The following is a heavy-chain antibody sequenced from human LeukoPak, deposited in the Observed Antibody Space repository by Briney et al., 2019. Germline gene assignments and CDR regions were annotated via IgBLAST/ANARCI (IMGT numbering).Heavy chain of an antibody. CDR2: IPYDGSNK. Sequence: PGRSLRLSCAASGFTFSSYALHWVRQAPGKGLEWVAVIPYDGSNKYYADSVKGRFTISRDNSKNTLYLQMNSLRAEDTAVYYCAREGYSYGYETLNYFDYWGQGTLVTVSS. J-gene: IGHJ4*02. CDR1: GFTFSSYA. CDR3: AREGYSYGYETLNYFDY. V-gene: IGHV3-30-3*01. D-gene: IGHD5-18*01.